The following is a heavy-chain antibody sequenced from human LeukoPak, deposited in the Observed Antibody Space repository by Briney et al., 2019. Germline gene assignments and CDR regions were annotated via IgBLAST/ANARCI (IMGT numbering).Heavy chain of an antibody. CDR1: GYSFTSYW. V-gene: IGHV5-51*01. CDR3: ARLLGTARGRGIYYFDY. J-gene: IGHJ4*02. CDR2: VYPGDSDT. Sequence: GESLKISCKGSGYSFTSYWIGWVRQMRGKGLEWMGIVYPGDSDTRYSPSFQGQVTISADKSITTAYLQWSSLKASDTAMYYCARLLGTARGRGIYYFDYGGQGTLVTVSS. D-gene: IGHD5-18*01.